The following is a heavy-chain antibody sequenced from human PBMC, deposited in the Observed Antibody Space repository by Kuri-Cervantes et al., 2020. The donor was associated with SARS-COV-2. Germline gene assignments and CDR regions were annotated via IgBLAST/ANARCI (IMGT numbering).Heavy chain of an antibody. D-gene: IGHD1-26*01. CDR1: GFTFSNYG. CDR2: ISYNGSNE. J-gene: IGHJ4*02. V-gene: IGHV3-30*18. CDR3: AKDSRLKWELEEYYFDY. Sequence: GGSLRLSCAASGFTFSNYGMHWVRQAPGKGLEWVAVISYNGSNEYYADSVKGRFTISRDNSKNTLYLQMNSLRAEDTAVYYCAKDSRLKWELEEYYFDYWGQGTLVTVSS.